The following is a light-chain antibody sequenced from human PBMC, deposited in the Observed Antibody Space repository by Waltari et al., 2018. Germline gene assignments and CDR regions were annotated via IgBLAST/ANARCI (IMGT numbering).Light chain of an antibody. CDR1: SLRSYY. Sequence: SSELTQDPAVSVALGQTVRITCQGDSLRSYYASWYQQKPGQAPVLVIYGKNNRTSGIPDRFSGSSSGNTASLTITGAKAEDEADYYCNSRDSSGNHLGVVFGGGTKLTVL. CDR2: GKN. V-gene: IGLV3-19*01. CDR3: NSRDSSGNHLGVV. J-gene: IGLJ2*01.